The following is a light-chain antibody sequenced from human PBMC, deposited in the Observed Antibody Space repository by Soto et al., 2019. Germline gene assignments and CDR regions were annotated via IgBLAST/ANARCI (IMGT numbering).Light chain of an antibody. J-gene: IGKJ5*01. CDR1: QSVSNNY. CDR2: RTS. Sequence: IVLTQSPGTLFLSSGERYTLSCIASQSVSNNYLAWYQQKPGKAPRLLMFRTSSRATGFPARFSGSGSGTDFTLTISRLEPEDFAVYYCQQYGSSPSTFGQGTRLDI. V-gene: IGKV3-20*01. CDR3: QQYGSSPST.